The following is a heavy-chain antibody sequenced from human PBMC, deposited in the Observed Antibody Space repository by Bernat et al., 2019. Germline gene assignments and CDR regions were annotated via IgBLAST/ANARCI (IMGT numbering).Heavy chain of an antibody. CDR1: GGTFSSYT. V-gene: IGHV1-69*02. CDR2: IIPILGIA. Sequence: QVQLVQSGAEVKKPGSSVKVSCKASGGTFSSYTISWVRQAPGQGLEWMGRIIPILGIANYAQKFQGRVTITADKSTSTAYMELSSLRSEDTAVYYCVRLQYSSSSGYFDLWGRGTLVTVSS. J-gene: IGHJ2*01. CDR3: VRLQYSSSSGYFDL. D-gene: IGHD6-6*01.